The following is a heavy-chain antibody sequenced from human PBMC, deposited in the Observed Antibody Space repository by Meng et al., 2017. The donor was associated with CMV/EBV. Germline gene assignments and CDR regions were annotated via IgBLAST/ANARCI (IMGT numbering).Heavy chain of an antibody. J-gene: IGHJ4*02. CDR2: IYTSGST. D-gene: IGHD4-17*01. V-gene: IGHV4-4*07. CDR1: GGSISSYY. Sequence: GLGQGKLSGPLSLTCTLSGGSISSYYWSWIRQPAGKGLEWIGRIYTSGSTNYNPSLKSRVTMSVDTSKNQFSLKLSSVTAADTAVYYCARGPEVDYGDYVGLDYWGQGTLVTVSS. CDR3: ARGPEVDYGDYVGLDY.